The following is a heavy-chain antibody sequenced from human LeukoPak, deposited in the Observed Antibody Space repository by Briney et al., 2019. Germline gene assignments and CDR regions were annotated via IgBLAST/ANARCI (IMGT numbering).Heavy chain of an antibody. CDR1: GYTFTSYG. CDR3: ARDPYRYNWNSRWFDP. V-gene: IGHV1-18*01. CDR2: ISAYNGNT. Sequence: GASVKVSCKASGYTFTSYGISWVRQAPGRGLEWMGWISAYNGNTNYAQKLQGRVTMTTDTSTSTAYMELRSLRSDDTAVYYCARDPYRYNWNSRWFDPWGQGTLVTVSS. J-gene: IGHJ5*02. D-gene: IGHD1-7*01.